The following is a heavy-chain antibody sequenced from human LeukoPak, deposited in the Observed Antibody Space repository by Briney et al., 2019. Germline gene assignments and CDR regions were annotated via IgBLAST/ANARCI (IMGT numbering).Heavy chain of an antibody. V-gene: IGHV3-53*04. CDR2: IYSGGTT. Sequence: GGSLRLSCAASGFTVITNYMSWVRQAPGKGLEWVSVIYSGGTTYYADSVKGRFTISRHKSKNTLYLEMNSLRAEDTAVYYCTRDEMVRGGTVPFGFWGQGTLVTVSS. CDR3: TRDEMVRGGTVPFGF. J-gene: IGHJ4*02. CDR1: GFTVITNY. D-gene: IGHD3-10*01.